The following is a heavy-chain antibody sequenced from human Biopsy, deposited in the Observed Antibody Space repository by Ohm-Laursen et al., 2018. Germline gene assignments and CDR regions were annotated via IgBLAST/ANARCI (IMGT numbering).Heavy chain of an antibody. CDR3: ARDSRGGHLNTTLITGKNLDS. CDR1: GASMTGYF. CDR2: IYTIGDT. J-gene: IGHJ4*02. Sequence: GTLSLTCTVSGASMTGYFWTWVRQPAGKGLEWIGHIYTIGDTTYSPSLESRVTMSLDTSKNQFSLKMTSLTAADTAVYFCARDSRGGHLNTTLITGKNLDSWGQGILVTVSS. D-gene: IGHD3-16*01. V-gene: IGHV4-4*07.